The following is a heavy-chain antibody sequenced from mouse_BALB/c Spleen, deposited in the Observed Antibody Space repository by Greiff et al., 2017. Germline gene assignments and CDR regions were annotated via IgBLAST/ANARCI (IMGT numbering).Heavy chain of an antibody. V-gene: IGHV2-6-7*01. Sequence: QVQLQQSGPGLVAPSQSLSITCTVSGFSLTGYGVNWVRQPPGKGLEWLGMIWGDGSTDYHSALTSRLSISKDNSKSQVFLKMNSLQTDDTARYYCAREDYGSSYSWFAYWGQGTLVTVSA. CDR3: AREDYGSSYSWFAY. CDR1: GFSLTGYG. D-gene: IGHD1-1*01. CDR2: IWGDGST. J-gene: IGHJ3*01.